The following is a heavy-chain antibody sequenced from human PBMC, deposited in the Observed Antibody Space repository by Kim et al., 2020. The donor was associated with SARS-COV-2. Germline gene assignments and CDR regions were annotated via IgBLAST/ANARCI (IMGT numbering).Heavy chain of an antibody. CDR1: GGSVSSGGHY. V-gene: IGHV4-31*03. D-gene: IGHD6-13*01. CDR3: VRDGTPQRFFDI. CDR2: IYYSGST. J-gene: IGHJ3*02. Sequence: SETLSLTCTVSGGSVSSGGHYWSWIRQHPGKGLEWIGCIYYSGSTYYNPSLKSRVTISVDTSKNQFSLKLSSVTAADTAVYYCVRDGTPQRFFDIWGQGTMVTVSS.